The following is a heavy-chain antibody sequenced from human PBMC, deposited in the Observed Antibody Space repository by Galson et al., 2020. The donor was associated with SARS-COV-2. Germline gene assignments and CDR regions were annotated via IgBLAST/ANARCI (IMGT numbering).Heavy chain of an antibody. V-gene: IGHV3-11*06. Sequence: GESLKISCEASGFTFSDYYMTWIRQAPGKGLEWVSYISIGSRYTNYADSVKGRFTISRDNAKNSLDLQMNSLTVEDTAVYYCARDTSKALAENALFVGFDIWGQGTMVTVSS. CDR1: GFTFSDYY. D-gene: IGHD6-19*01. CDR3: ARDTSKALAENALFVGFDI. CDR2: ISIGSRYT. J-gene: IGHJ3*02.